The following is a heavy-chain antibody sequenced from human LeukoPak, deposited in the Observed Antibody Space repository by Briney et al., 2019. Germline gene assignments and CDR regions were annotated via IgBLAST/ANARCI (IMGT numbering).Heavy chain of an antibody. J-gene: IGHJ5*02. V-gene: IGHV4-4*07. Sequence: SETLSLTCTVSGGSISSYYWSWIRQPAGKGLEWIGRIYTSGSTNYNPSLKSRVTMSVDTSKNQFSLKLSSVTAADTAVYYCARDLIRRSKSAVTSWFDPWGQGTLVTVSS. D-gene: IGHD4-17*01. CDR3: ARDLIRRSKSAVTSWFDP. CDR1: GGSISSYY. CDR2: IYTSGST.